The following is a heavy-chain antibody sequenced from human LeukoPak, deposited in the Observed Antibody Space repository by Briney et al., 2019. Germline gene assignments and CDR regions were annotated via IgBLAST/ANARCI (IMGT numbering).Heavy chain of an antibody. J-gene: IGHJ3*02. D-gene: IGHD6-13*01. CDR2: IYYSGST. Sequence: PSETLSLTCTVSGGSISSGSYYWSWIRQPPGKGLEWIGYIYYSGSTNYNPSLKSRVTISVDTSKNQFSLKLSSVTAADTAVYYCARGRGERRPWGEQQLVYAFDIWGQGTMVTVSS. V-gene: IGHV4-61*01. CDR1: GGSISSGSYY. CDR3: ARGRGERRPWGEQQLVYAFDI.